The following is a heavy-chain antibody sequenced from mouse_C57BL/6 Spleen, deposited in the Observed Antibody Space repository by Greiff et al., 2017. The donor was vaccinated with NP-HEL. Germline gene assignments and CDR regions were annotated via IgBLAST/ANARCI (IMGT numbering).Heavy chain of an antibody. CDR2: ISYDGSN. CDR1: GYSITSGYY. J-gene: IGHJ3*01. CDR3: ARSYYDYVAY. Sequence: DSGPGLVKPSQSLSLTCSVTGYSITSGYYWNWIRQFPGNKLEWMGYISYDGSNNYNPSLKNRISITRDTSKNQFFLKLNSVTTEDTATYYCARSYYDYVAYWGQGTLVTVSA. V-gene: IGHV3-6*01. D-gene: IGHD2-4*01.